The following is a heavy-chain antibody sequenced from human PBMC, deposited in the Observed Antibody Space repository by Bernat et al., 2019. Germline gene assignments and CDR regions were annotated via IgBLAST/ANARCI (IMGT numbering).Heavy chain of an antibody. CDR1: GYTFTSYG. CDR3: ARGERYFDWLFGRDALDI. J-gene: IGHJ3*02. CDR2: ISAYNGNT. Sequence: QVQLVQSGAEVKKPGASVKVSCKASGYTFTSYGISWVRQAPGQGLEWMGWISAYNGNTNYAQKLQGRVTMTTDTSTSTAYMELRSLRSDDTAVYYCARGERYFDWLFGRDALDIWGQGTMVTVSS. V-gene: IGHV1-18*01. D-gene: IGHD3-9*01.